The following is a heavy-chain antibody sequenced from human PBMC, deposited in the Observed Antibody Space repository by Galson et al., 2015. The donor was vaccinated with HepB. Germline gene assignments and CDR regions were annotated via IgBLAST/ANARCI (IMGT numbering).Heavy chain of an antibody. D-gene: IGHD2/OR15-2a*01. Sequence: SLRLSCAASGFTFSNAWMSWVRQAPGKGLEWVGRIKSKTDGETVDYAAPVKGRFIISRDDTKNTLFLQMNSLKIEDTAVYYCSTDSNTDYWGQGTLVTVSS. J-gene: IGHJ4*02. V-gene: IGHV3-15*01. CDR1: GFTFSNAW. CDR2: IKSKTDGETV. CDR3: STDSNTDY.